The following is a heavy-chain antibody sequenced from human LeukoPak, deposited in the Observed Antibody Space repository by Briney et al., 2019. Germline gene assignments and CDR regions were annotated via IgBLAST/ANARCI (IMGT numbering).Heavy chain of an antibody. D-gene: IGHD2-2*01. Sequence: SETLSLTCTVSGGSVSSGSYYWSWIRQPPGKGLEWIGYIYYSGSTNYNPSLKSRVTISVDTSKNQFSLKLSSVTAADTAVYYCARAQYQLLFLSWGQGTLVSVSS. J-gene: IGHJ5*02. CDR1: GGSVSSGSYY. CDR3: ARAQYQLLFLS. V-gene: IGHV4-61*01. CDR2: IYYSGST.